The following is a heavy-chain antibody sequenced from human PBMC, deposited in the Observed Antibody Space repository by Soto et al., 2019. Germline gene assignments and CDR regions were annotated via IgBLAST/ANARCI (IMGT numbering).Heavy chain of an antibody. CDR1: GGSISSGDYY. CDR3: ARGGGGNSGYFDY. Sequence: QVQLQESGPGLVKPSQTLSLTCSVSGGSISSGDYYWNWIRQSPGKGLEWIGCIYSSGSAYYNLSLKGRFTISIDTSKNQFSLKLNSVTAADTAVFYCARGGGGNSGYFDYWGQGTLVTVSS. J-gene: IGHJ4*02. D-gene: IGHD1-26*01. CDR2: IYSSGSA. V-gene: IGHV4-30-4*01.